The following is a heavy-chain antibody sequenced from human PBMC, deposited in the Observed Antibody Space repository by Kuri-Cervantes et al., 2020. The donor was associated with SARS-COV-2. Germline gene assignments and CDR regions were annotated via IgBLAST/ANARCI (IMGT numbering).Heavy chain of an antibody. CDR2: IGPSGTTK. Sequence: GGSLRLSCTASGFIFSDYYMTWIRQAPGKGLEWVSNIGPSGTTKYYADSVKGRFTISRDNAKNSLYLQMSSLRAEDTAVYYCAKGYYYDSGDYYTPYPNMDVWGKGTTVTVSS. J-gene: IGHJ6*03. CDR1: GFIFSDYY. CDR3: AKGYYYDSGDYYTPYPNMDV. D-gene: IGHD3-22*01. V-gene: IGHV3-11*04.